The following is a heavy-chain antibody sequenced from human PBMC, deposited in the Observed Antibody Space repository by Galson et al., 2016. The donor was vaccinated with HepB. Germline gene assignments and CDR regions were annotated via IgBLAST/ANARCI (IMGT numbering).Heavy chain of an antibody. D-gene: IGHD3-10*01. Sequence: QSGADVKKPGESLRISCKGSGYSFTSYYITWVLQMPGKGLEWMGTIDPGDSYTNYSPSFQGHVTISADKSISTAYLQWTSLKASDTAMYYCARRTGFGARFDYWGQGTLVTVSS. CDR2: IDPGDSYT. J-gene: IGHJ4*02. CDR1: GYSFTSYY. V-gene: IGHV5-10-1*01. CDR3: ARRTGFGARFDY.